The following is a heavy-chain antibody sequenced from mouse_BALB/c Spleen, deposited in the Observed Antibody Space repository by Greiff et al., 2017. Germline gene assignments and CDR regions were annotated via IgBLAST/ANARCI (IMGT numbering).Heavy chain of an antibody. Sequence: EVMLVESGGGLVQPGGSLKLSCAASGFDFSRYWMSWVRQAPGKGLEWIGEINPDSSTINYTPSLKDKFIISRDNAKNTLYLQMSKVRSEDTALYYCARLYGYYAMDYWGQGTSVTVSS. D-gene: IGHD2-10*02. J-gene: IGHJ4*01. CDR3: ARLYGYYAMDY. V-gene: IGHV4-1*02. CDR1: GFDFSRYW. CDR2: INPDSSTI.